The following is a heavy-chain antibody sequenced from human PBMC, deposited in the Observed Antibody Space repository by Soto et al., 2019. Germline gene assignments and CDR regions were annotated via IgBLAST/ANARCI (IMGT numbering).Heavy chain of an antibody. D-gene: IGHD2-2*01. CDR3: AKNRAVTGTSAFDI. Sequence: GGSLRLSCAASGFTFDDYAMHWVRQPPGKGLEWVSVISWNSGSLGYADSVKGRFTISRDNAKNSLYLQMNNLRAEDTALYYCAKNRAVTGTSAFDIWGQGTMVTVSS. CDR1: GFTFDDYA. CDR2: ISWNSGSL. J-gene: IGHJ3*02. V-gene: IGHV3-9*01.